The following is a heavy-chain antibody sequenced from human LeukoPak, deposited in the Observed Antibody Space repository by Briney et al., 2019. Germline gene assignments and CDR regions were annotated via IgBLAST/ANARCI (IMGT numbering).Heavy chain of an antibody. Sequence: PSETLSLTCTVSGGSISSGSYYWSWIRQPAGKGLEWIGRIYTSGSTNYNPSLKSRVTISVDTSKNQFSLKLSSVIAADTAVYYCARSIPYGDYVAFDIWGQATMVTVSS. CDR1: GGSISSGSYY. CDR2: IYTSGST. V-gene: IGHV4-61*02. D-gene: IGHD4-17*01. CDR3: ARSIPYGDYVAFDI. J-gene: IGHJ3*02.